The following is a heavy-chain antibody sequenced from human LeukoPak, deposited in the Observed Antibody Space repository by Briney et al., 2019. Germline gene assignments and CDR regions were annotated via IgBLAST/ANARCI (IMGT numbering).Heavy chain of an antibody. J-gene: IGHJ3*02. CDR1: GGSFSGYY. Sequence: SETLSLTCAVYGGSFSGYYWSWIRQPPGKGLEGIGEINHSGSTNYNPSLKSRVTILVDTSKNQFSLKLSSVTAADTAVYYCARVVTGAFDIWGQGTMVTVSS. V-gene: IGHV4-34*01. D-gene: IGHD2-21*02. CDR2: INHSGST. CDR3: ARVVTGAFDI.